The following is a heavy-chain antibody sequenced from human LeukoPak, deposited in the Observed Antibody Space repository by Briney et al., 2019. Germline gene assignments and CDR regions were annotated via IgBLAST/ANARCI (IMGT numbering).Heavy chain of an antibody. CDR3: AKEQRGYSGYAVASCFDP. V-gene: IGHV3-23*01. Sequence: GGSLRLSCVVSGFTFSPYSMSWVRQAPGKGLEWVSAISGSDGSTYYADSVKGRFTISRDNSKNTLYLQMNSLRAEDTAVYYCAKEQRGYSGYAVASCFDPWGQGTLVTVSS. CDR1: GFTFSPYS. D-gene: IGHD5-12*01. J-gene: IGHJ5*02. CDR2: ISGSDGST.